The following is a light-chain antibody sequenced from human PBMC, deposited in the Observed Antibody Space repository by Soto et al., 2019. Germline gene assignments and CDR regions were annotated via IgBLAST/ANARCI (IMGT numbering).Light chain of an antibody. Sequence: EIVLTQSPATLSLSPGERATLSCRASQSVSSYLAWYQQKPGQAPRLLIYDASKRATGIPVRFSGSGSGTEFTLTISGLEPEDFAVYYCQHRNSWPPLFGPGTKVDFK. CDR3: QHRNSWPPL. J-gene: IGKJ3*01. CDR2: DAS. CDR1: QSVSSY. V-gene: IGKV3-11*01.